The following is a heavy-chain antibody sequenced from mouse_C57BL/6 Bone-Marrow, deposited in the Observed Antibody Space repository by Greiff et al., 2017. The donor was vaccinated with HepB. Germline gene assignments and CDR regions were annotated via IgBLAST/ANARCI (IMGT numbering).Heavy chain of an antibody. D-gene: IGHD1-1*01. CDR2: IWSGGST. J-gene: IGHJ4*01. CDR1: GFSLTSYG. V-gene: IGHV2-4*01. Sequence: QVQLKESGPGLVQPSQSLSITCTVSGFSLTSYGVHWVRQPPGKGLEWLGVIWSGGSTDYNAAFISRLSISKDNSKSQVFFKMNSLQADDTAIYYCAKPSLSTTGDAMDYWGQGTSVTVSS. CDR3: AKPSLSTTGDAMDY.